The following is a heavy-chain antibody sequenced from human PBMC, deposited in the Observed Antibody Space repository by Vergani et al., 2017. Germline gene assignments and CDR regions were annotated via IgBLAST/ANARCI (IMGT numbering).Heavy chain of an antibody. CDR2: NYYSGST. J-gene: IGHJ5*02. D-gene: IGHD4-17*01. V-gene: IGHV4-39*01. CDR1: GCSISSSSYY. Sequence: QLQLQESGPGLVKPSETLSLTCTVSGCSISSSSYYWGWIRQPPGKGLEWIGSNYYSGSTYYNPSLKNRVTISVDTSNNQFSRKLSSVTAADTAVYYCARHADDYGDYGGFDPWGQGTLVTVSS. CDR3: ARHADDYGDYGGFDP.